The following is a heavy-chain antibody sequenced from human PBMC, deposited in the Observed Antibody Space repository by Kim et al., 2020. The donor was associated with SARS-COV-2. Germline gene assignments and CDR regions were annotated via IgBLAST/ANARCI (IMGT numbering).Heavy chain of an antibody. V-gene: IGHV3-43*02. D-gene: IGHD3-22*01. CDR3: AKHDSRGLGY. J-gene: IGHJ4*02. CDR1: GFTFDDFA. CDR2: ISVDGGST. Sequence: GGSLRLSCAASGFTFDDFAMHLVRQAPGKGLEWVSLISVDGGSTYYADSVKGRFTISRDISKNLLYLQMTSVTTEDTALYYCAKHDSRGLGYWGLGTLVTVSS.